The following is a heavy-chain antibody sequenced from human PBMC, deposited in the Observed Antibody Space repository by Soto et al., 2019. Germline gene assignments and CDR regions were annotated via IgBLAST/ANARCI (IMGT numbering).Heavy chain of an antibody. CDR2: VHHSGSA. V-gene: IGHV4-59*12. Sequence: SETLSLTCTVSGVSISDYFWVWMRQPPGKGLEWIGYVHHSGSANYNPSLKSRVSMSVDKSKTQFSLRLSSVTAADTALYYCARIAVVPSALDPWGQGTLVTVSS. CDR3: ARIAVVPSALDP. CDR1: GVSISDYF. J-gene: IGHJ5*02. D-gene: IGHD2-2*01.